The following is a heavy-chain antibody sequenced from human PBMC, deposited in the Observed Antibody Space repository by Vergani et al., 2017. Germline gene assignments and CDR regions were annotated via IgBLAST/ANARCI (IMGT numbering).Heavy chain of an antibody. CDR2: INPSGGSP. Sequence: QVQLVQSGAEVKKPGASVKVSCKASGYTFTGYYMHWVRQAPGQGLEWMGIINPSGGSPSYAQKFQGRVTMTRDTSTSTVYMELSSLRSEDTAVYYCAREAGYDAFDIWGQGTMVTVSS. V-gene: IGHV1-46*01. J-gene: IGHJ3*02. D-gene: IGHD5-12*01. CDR1: GYTFTGYY. CDR3: AREAGYDAFDI.